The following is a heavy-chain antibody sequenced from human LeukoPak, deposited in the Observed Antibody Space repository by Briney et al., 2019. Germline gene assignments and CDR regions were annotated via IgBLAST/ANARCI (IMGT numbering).Heavy chain of an antibody. J-gene: IGHJ6*04. D-gene: IGHD3-10*02. CDR1: GFTFNNYN. CDR2: ITSSGTYI. V-gene: IGHV3-21*01. Sequence: GGSLKLSCATSGFTFNNYNMNWVRQAPGRALEWVSSITSSGTYIFYADSVKGRFTISRDNAKNSLYLQMNSLRAEDTAVYYCAELGITMIGGVWGKGTTVTISS. CDR3: AELGITMIGGV.